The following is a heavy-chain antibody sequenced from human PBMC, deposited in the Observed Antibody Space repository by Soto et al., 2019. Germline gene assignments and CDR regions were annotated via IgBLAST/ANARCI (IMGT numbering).Heavy chain of an antibody. J-gene: IGHJ4*02. D-gene: IGHD5-12*01. V-gene: IGHV3-23*01. Sequence: DVQLLESGGGLVQPGGSLRLSCAASGFSFSSYAMVWVRQAPGKGLEWVAVISARGGSSYFADSVKGRFTLTRDNSKNVLSLAMNTLRAEDTAIYFCAKGSIEYSASVDNWGQGTLVVVSS. CDR3: AKGSIEYSASVDN. CDR1: GFSFSSYA. CDR2: ISARGGSS.